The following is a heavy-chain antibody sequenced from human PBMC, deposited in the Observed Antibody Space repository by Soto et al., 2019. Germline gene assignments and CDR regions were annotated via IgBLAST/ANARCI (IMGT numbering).Heavy chain of an antibody. CDR1: GGSLNGYY. CDR2: ANHGASS. V-gene: IGHV4-34*01. J-gene: IGHJ6*02. Sequence: SESLSLTCAVYGGSLNGYYCSWNRQPPGKGLERKGKANHGASSHYNPCYKRRVTMSVDTAKSPFTEKLSLVTAAATAVYYCATGTQFVDWLIPYYYYGMDVWGQATTVTVSS. D-gene: IGHD3-3*01. CDR3: ATGTQFVDWLIPYYYYGMDV.